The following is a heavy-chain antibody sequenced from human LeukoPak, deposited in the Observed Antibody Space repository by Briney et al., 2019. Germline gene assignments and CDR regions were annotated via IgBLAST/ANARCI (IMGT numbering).Heavy chain of an antibody. CDR2: ISGSGGST. D-gene: IGHD3-22*01. V-gene: IGHV3-23*01. Sequence: PGGSLRLSCAASGFTFSSYAMSWVRQAPGKGLEWVSAISGSGGSTYYADSVKGRFTISRDNSKNTLYLQMNSLRAEDTAVYYCAKGVDTMIVVVTKRYFGYWGQGTLVTVSS. CDR1: GFTFSSYA. CDR3: AKGVDTMIVVVTKRYFGY. J-gene: IGHJ4*02.